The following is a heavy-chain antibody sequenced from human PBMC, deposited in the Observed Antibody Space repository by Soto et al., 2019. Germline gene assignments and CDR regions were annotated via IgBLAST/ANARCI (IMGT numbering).Heavy chain of an antibody. CDR1: GGSFSSYA. Sequence: QVQLVQSGAEVKKPGSSVKVSCKASGGSFSSYAISWVRQAPGQGLEWMGGIIPIFGTANYAQKFQGRVTITAYKSTSTAYMELSSLIAEATAVYYCARDPRGYGDYAYFDYWGQGTLVTVSS. CDR3: ARDPRGYGDYAYFDY. D-gene: IGHD4-17*01. CDR2: IIPIFGTA. V-gene: IGHV1-69*06. J-gene: IGHJ4*02.